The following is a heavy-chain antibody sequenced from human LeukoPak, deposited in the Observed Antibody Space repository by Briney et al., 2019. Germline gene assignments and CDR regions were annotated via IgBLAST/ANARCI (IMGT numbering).Heavy chain of an antibody. Sequence: GRPLRLSCAASGFTFNIFPMHWVRQAPGKGLEWVAVISYDGSNKYYTDSVKGRFTISRDNSKDTLYLQMDSLRVEDTAVYYCASLGAPNVDSLAYNYYGWDVWGRGTTVAVSS. D-gene: IGHD3-16*01. CDR2: ISYDGSNK. J-gene: IGHJ6*02. V-gene: IGHV3-30*04. CDR3: ASLGAPNVDSLAYNYYGWDV. CDR1: GFTFNIFP.